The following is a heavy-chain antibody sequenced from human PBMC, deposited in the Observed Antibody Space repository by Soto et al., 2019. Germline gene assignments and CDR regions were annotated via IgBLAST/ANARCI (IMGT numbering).Heavy chain of an antibody. CDR1: GYTLTELS. CDR2: FDPEDGET. CDR3: ATDRLTPYYYDSIRYHAFEI. Sequence: GASVKVSCKVSGYTLTELSMHWVRQAPGKGLEWMGGFDPEDGETIYAQKFQGRVTMTEDTSTDTAYMELSSLRSEDAAVYYCATDRLTPYYYDSIRYHAFEICGQGTMVTVSS. V-gene: IGHV1-24*01. D-gene: IGHD3-22*01. J-gene: IGHJ3*02.